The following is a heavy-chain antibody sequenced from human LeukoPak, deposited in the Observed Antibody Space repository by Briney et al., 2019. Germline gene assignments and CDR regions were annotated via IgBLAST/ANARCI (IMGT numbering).Heavy chain of an antibody. Sequence: PGGSLRLSCSASGFSFSDSYMSWFRLSPEKGPEWIAYITSSGTTTEYADSVKGRFTISRVNAKNSLYLQMNSLRSEDTAVYYCARDPDYGDPYWGQGTLVTVSS. J-gene: IGHJ4*02. CDR2: ITSSGTTT. V-gene: IGHV3-11*01. CDR1: GFSFSDSY. CDR3: ARDPDYGDPY. D-gene: IGHD4/OR15-4a*01.